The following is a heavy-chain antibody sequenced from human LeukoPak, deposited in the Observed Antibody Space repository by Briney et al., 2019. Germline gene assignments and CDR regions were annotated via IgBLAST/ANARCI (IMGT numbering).Heavy chain of an antibody. D-gene: IGHD1-14*01. CDR2: ISSSGHST. Sequence: GGSLRLSCAVSGFTFSSYWMTWVRQAPGKGLEWVSGISSSGHSTYYADSVKGRFTISRDNSKMIMYLEMSSLRADDTAIYYCAKDIPAAGYLDPWGRGTLVTVSS. CDR1: GFTFSSYW. CDR3: AKDIPAAGYLDP. V-gene: IGHV3-23*01. J-gene: IGHJ2*01.